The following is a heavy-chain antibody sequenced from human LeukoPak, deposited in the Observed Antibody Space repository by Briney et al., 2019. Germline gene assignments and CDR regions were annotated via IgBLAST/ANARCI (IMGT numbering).Heavy chain of an antibody. CDR1: GFTFSTYW. J-gene: IGHJ4*02. D-gene: IGHD2-21*01. Sequence: GGSLRLSCAASGFTFSTYWMHWVRQTPGKGLVWVSRIAPDGSGTIYADSVKGRFTISRDNAKNTLYLQMNSLRAEDTAVYYCARDYSLWWLTNWGQGTLVTVSS. CDR2: IAPDGSGT. V-gene: IGHV3-74*01. CDR3: ARDYSLWWLTN.